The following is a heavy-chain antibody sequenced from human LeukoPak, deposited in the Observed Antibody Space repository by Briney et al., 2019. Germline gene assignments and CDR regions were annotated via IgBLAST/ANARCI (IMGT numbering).Heavy chain of an antibody. J-gene: IGHJ6*03. CDR3: AGGPLGSSYNYYYYYMDV. CDR1: GYTFTSYA. D-gene: IGHD2-15*01. V-gene: IGHV7-4-1*02. Sequence: ASVKVSCKASGYTFTSYAMNWVRQAPGQGLEWMGWINTNTGNPTYAQGFTGRFVFSLDTSVSTAYLQISSLKAEDTAVYYCAGGPLGSSYNYYYYYMDVWGKGTTVTVSS. CDR2: INTNTGNP.